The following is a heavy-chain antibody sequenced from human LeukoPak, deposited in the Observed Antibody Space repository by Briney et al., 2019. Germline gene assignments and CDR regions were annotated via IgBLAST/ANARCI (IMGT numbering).Heavy chain of an antibody. D-gene: IGHD3-10*01. CDR3: AKDYGSGSYVFDY. J-gene: IGHJ4*02. CDR2: ISWNSGSI. CDR1: GFTFDDYA. V-gene: IGHV3-9*01. Sequence: GGSLRLSCAASGFTFDDYAMHWVRQAPGKGLEWVSGISWNSGSIGYADSVKGRFTISRDSAKNSLYLQMNSLRAEDTALYYCAKDYGSGSYVFDYWGQGTLVTVSS.